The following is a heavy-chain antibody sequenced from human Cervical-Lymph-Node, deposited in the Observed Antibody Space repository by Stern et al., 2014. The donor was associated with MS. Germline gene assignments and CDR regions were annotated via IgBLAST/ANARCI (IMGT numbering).Heavy chain of an antibody. D-gene: IGHD1-14*01. V-gene: IGHV5-51*01. CDR2: IYRGDSET. Sequence: EVQLVQSGAELIRPGESLTISCKGSGFKFSIYWIAWVRLMPGKGLARMGIIYRGDSETRYSPSFQGQVTMSADKSTSPAYLQWSSLNASDTAMYFCARQTTAWASDVWGQGTLVTVSS. J-gene: IGHJ4*02. CDR3: ARQTTAWASDV. CDR1: GFKFSIYW.